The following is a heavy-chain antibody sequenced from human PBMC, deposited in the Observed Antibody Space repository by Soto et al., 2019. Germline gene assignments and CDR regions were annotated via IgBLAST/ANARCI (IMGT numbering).Heavy chain of an antibody. V-gene: IGHV4-39*01. D-gene: IGHD2-15*01. CDR2: IYYSRST. J-gene: IGHJ6*03. CDR1: GGSISSSSYY. CDR3: ARLGLPIYYYYYMDV. Sequence: SETLSLTCTVSGGSISSSSYYWGWIRQPPGKGLEWIGSIYYSRSTYYNPSLKSRVTISVDTSKNQFSLKLSSVTAADTAVYYCARLGLPIYYYYYMDVWGKGTTVTSP.